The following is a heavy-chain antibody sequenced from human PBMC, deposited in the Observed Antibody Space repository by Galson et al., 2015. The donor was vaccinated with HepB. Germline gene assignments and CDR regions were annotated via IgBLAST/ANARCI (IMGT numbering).Heavy chain of an antibody. CDR1: GFTFSSHW. J-gene: IGHJ4*02. CDR2: IKEDGSEK. V-gene: IGHV3-7*01. D-gene: IGHD4-11*01. Sequence: SLRLSCAASGFTFSSHWMSWVRQAPGKGLEWVANIKEDGSEKYYVDSVKGRFTISRDNAKNSLYLQMNSLRAEDTAVYYCAREGHYSKYVLLFDYWGQGTLVTVSS. CDR3: AREGHYSKYVLLFDY.